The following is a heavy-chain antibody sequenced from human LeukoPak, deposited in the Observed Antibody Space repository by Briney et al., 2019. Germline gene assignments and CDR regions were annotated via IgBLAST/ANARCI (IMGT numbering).Heavy chain of an antibody. CDR2: IRYDGSNK. CDR1: GFTFSSYG. D-gene: IGHD3-22*01. Sequence: GGSLRLSCAASGFTFSSYGMHWVRQAPGKGLEWVAFIRYDGSNKYYADSVKGRFTISRDNSKNTLYLQMNSLRAEDTAVYYCAKEQRGGLYYYDSSGYYSADYWGQGTLVTVSS. J-gene: IGHJ4*02. CDR3: AKEQRGGLYYYDSSGYYSADY. V-gene: IGHV3-30*02.